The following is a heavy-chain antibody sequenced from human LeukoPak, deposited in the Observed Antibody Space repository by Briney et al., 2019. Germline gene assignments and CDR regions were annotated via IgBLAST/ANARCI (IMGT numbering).Heavy chain of an antibody. CDR1: GCTFSSYA. CDR3: ASLRRGYSYPSWFAP. J-gene: IGHJ5*02. Sequence: SVKVSCKASGCTFSSYAISWVRQAPGQGLEWMGGIIPIFGTANYAQKFQGRVTMTTAESPSTAYMELSSLRSEYTAVYYCASLRRGYSYPSWFAPWAREPWSPSPQ. CDR2: IIPIFGTA. D-gene: IGHD5-18*01. V-gene: IGHV1-69*05.